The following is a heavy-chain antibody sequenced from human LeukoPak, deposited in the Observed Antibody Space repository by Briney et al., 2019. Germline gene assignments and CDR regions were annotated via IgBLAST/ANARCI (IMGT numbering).Heavy chain of an antibody. CDR1: GGSISSGDYF. V-gene: IGHV4-30-4*01. D-gene: IGHD3-3*01. J-gene: IGHJ4*02. CDR3: TRAYWIGFHFDA. Sequence: PSQTLSLTCSVSGGSISSGDYFWTWIRQPPGKGLEYIGYIYYSGTTYYNPSLKSRITMSVDMSANQFSLRLTSVSAADTAVYYCTRAYWIGFHFDAWGQGILVSVSS. CDR2: IYYSGTT.